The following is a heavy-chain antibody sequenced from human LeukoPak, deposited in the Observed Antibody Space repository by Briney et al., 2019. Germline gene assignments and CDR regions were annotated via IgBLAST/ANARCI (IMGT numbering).Heavy chain of an antibody. CDR1: GGTFSSYA. CDR2: IIPIFGTA. D-gene: IGHD5-12*01. CDR3: ARDGGYAPS. Sequence: GASVNVSCKASGGTFSSYAIRWVRQAPGQGLDWMGGIIPIFGTANYAQKFQGRVTITADESTSTAYMELSSLRSEDTAVYYCARDGGYAPSWGQGTLVTVSS. V-gene: IGHV1-69*13. J-gene: IGHJ4*02.